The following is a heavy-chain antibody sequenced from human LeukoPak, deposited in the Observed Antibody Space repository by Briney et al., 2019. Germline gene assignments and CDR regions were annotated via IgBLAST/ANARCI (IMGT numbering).Heavy chain of an antibody. V-gene: IGHV4-59*01. CDR3: ARILEWPNWFDP. J-gene: IGHJ5*02. CDR1: GGSISSYY. CDR2: IYYSGST. Sequence: SETLSLTCTVSGGSISSYYWSWIRQPPGKGLEWIGYIYYSGSTNYNPPLKSRVTISVDTSKNQFSLKLSSVTAADTAVYYCARILEWPNWFDPWGQGTLVTVSS. D-gene: IGHD3-3*01.